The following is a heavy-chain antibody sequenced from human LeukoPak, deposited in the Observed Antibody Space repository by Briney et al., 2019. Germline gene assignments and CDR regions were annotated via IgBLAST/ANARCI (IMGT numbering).Heavy chain of an antibody. CDR1: GYTFTGYY. V-gene: IGHV1-2*06. J-gene: IGHJ5*02. CDR3: AREGELNWFDP. Sequence: ASVKVSCKASGYTFTGYYMHWVRQAPGQGLEWMGQINPNSGGTNYAQKFQGRVTMTRDTSISTAHMELSRLRSEDTAVYYCAREGELNWFDPWGQGTLVTVSS. CDR2: INPNSGGT. D-gene: IGHD1-26*01.